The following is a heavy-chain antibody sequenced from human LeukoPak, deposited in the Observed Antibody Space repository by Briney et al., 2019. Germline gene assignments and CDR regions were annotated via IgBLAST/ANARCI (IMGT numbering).Heavy chain of an antibody. Sequence: GGSLRLSCAASGFTFSSYAMHWVRQAPGKGLEWVAVVSYDGSNKYYADSVKGRFTISRDNSKNTLYLQMNSLRAEDTAVYYCARDRIAAAGFFDYWGQGTLVTVSS. CDR3: ARDRIAAAGFFDY. J-gene: IGHJ4*02. D-gene: IGHD6-13*01. CDR2: VSYDGSNK. V-gene: IGHV3-30-3*01. CDR1: GFTFSSYA.